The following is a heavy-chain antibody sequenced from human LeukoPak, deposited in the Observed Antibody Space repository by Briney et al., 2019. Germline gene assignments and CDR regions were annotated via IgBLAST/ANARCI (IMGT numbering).Heavy chain of an antibody. D-gene: IGHD6-19*01. J-gene: IGHJ4*02. CDR1: GFTFSNYW. V-gene: IGHV3-7*01. CDR3: ARSLQSAFDY. CDR2: IKQDGSEK. Sequence: GGSLRLSCAGSGFTFSNYWMSWVRQAPGKGLEWVANIKQDGSEKYYVDSAKGRFTISRDNAKNSLYLQMDSLRAEDTAVYYCARSLQSAFDYWGQGTLVTVSS.